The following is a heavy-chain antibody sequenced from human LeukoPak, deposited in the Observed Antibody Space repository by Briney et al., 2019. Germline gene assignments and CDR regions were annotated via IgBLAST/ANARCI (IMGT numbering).Heavy chain of an antibody. J-gene: IGHJ4*02. V-gene: IGHV6-1*01. CDR2: TYYRSKWYN. Sequence: SQTPSLTCAISGDSVSSNSAACNWIRQSPSSGLEWLGRTYYRSKWYNDYAVSVKSRITINADTSKNQFFLQLNSVTPEDTAVYYCTSRKAVAGYYFDYWGQGTLVTVSS. CDR1: GDSVSSNSAA. D-gene: IGHD6-19*01. CDR3: TSRKAVAGYYFDY.